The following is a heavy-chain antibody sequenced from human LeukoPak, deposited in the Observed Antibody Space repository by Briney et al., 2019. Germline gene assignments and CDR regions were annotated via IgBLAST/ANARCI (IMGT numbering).Heavy chain of an antibody. V-gene: IGHV1-69*04. CDR3: ASERSPRLSSSWYEDHY. Sequence: GGSLRLSCAASGGTFSSYAISWVRQAPGQGLEWMGRIIPILGIANYAQKFQGRVTITADKSTSTAYMELSSLRSEDTAVYYCASERSPRLSSSWYEDHYWGQGTLVTVSS. D-gene: IGHD6-13*01. CDR1: GGTFSSYA. J-gene: IGHJ4*02. CDR2: IIPILGIA.